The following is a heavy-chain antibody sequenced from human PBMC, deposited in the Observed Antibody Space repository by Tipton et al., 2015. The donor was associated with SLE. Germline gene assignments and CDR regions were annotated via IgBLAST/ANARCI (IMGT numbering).Heavy chain of an antibody. Sequence: TLSLTCTVYGGSFNNFYWSWIRQPPEKGLEWIGEINHSGSTNYNPSLKSRVTISVDTSKNQFSLRLSSVTAADTAVYYCARGGLTYGYYYYMDVWGKGTTVTVSS. J-gene: IGHJ6*03. CDR2: INHSGST. CDR3: ARGGLTYGYYYYMDV. CDR1: GGSFNNFY. D-gene: IGHD4-17*01. V-gene: IGHV4-34*01.